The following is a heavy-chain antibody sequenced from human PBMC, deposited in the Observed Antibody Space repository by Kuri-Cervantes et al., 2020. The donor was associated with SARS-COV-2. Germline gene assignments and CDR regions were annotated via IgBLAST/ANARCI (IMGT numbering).Heavy chain of an antibody. CDR2: IGTAGDT. CDR1: GFTFSSYD. CDR3: ARDSESLGYGDYAGYYYYGMDA. J-gene: IGHJ6*02. D-gene: IGHD4-17*01. Sequence: GGSLRLSCAASGFTFSSYDMHWVRQATGKGLEWVSAIGTAGDTYYPGSVKGRFTISRENAKNSLYLQMNSLRAEDTAVYYCARDSESLGYGDYAGYYYYGMDAWGQGTTVTVSS. V-gene: IGHV3-13*01.